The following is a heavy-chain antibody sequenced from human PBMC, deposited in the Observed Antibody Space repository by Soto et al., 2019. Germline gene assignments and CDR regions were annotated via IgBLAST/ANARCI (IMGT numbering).Heavy chain of an antibody. D-gene: IGHD3-3*01. CDR2: INHSGST. CDR3: ARDWFRSGANYXYGMDV. CDR1: GGSFSGYY. V-gene: IGHV4-34*01. Sequence: PSETLSLSCAVYGGSFSGYYWSWSRQPPGKGLEWIGEINHSGSTNYNPSLKSRVTISVDTSKNQFSLKLSSVTAADTAVYYCARDWFRSGANYXYGMDVWGKGTTVTVS. J-gene: IGHJ6*04.